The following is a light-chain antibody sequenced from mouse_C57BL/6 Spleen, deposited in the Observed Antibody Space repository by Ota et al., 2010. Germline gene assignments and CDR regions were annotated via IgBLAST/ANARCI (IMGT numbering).Light chain of an antibody. CDR1: SSVSY. J-gene: IGKJ1*01. V-gene: IGKV4-69*01. CDR2: VHI. CDR3: HQRSSYPWT. Sequence: LTHVSAIMVLGQSPGEKVTMTCSASSSVSYMHXYQQESPRDPAKPWIYVHIQPGFWIPCSLQWHGSGTSYSLIISSMEAEDAATYYCHQRSSYPWTFGGGTKLEIK.